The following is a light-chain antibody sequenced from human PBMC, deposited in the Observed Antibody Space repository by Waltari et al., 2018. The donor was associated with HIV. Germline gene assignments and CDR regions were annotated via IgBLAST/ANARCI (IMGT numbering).Light chain of an antibody. V-gene: IGKV3-11*01. CDR1: QSVSIY. Sequence: ELVLTQSPATLSLSPGDRATLPCRASQSVSIYLAWYQQKPGQPPRLLIYDASNRATAIPARFSGSGSGTDFTLTISSLEPEDFAVYYCQQRSRWPPAYTFGQGTKLEIK. CDR2: DAS. J-gene: IGKJ2*01. CDR3: QQRSRWPPAYT.